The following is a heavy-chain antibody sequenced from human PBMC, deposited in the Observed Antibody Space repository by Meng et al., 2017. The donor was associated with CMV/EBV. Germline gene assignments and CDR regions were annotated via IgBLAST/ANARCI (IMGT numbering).Heavy chain of an antibody. CDR1: GYSFTSYR. V-gene: IGHV5-51*01. D-gene: IGHD5/OR15-5a*01. Sequence: GESLKISCKGSGYSFTSYRIGWVRQMPGKGLEWMGIIYAGDADFGYNPSFQGQVTISADRSTNTAYLQWRSLKNSDTAIYYCARLGIVSSAVGLAFDVWGQGTMVTVSS. J-gene: IGHJ3*01. CDR2: IYAGDADF. CDR3: ARLGIVSSAVGLAFDV.